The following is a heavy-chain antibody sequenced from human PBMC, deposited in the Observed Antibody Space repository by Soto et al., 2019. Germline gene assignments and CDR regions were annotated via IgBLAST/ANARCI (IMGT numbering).Heavy chain of an antibody. Sequence: PSETLSLTCTVSGDSIKHYYWSWFRQPPGKRLEWIGYIYYTGSTTYNPSLESRVTMSVDTSKNQFSLKLSSVNAADTAVYYCAKYRRTEEEGFTLDSWGRGXLVTVSS. CDR3: AKYRRTEEEGFTLDS. J-gene: IGHJ4*02. V-gene: IGHV4-59*01. CDR2: IYYTGST. D-gene: IGHD2-2*01. CDR1: GDSIKHYY.